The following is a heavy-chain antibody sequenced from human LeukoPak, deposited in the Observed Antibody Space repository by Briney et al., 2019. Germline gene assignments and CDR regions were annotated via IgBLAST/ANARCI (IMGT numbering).Heavy chain of an antibody. V-gene: IGHV3-23*01. D-gene: IGHD3-9*01. Sequence: GGSLRLSCAASGFTFSDYYMSWIRQAPGKGLEWVSAISGSGGSTYYADSVKGRFTISRDNSKNTLYLQMNSLRAEDTAVYYCAKDVGLRYFDWSPLSYWGQGTLVTVSS. CDR3: AKDVGLRYFDWSPLSY. J-gene: IGHJ4*02. CDR1: GFTFSDYY. CDR2: ISGSGGST.